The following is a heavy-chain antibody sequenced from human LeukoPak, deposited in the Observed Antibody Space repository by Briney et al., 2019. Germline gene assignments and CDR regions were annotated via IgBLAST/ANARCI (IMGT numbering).Heavy chain of an antibody. CDR2: ITSRGEST. Sequence: GGSLRLSCAASGFTFSIYAMSWVRQAPGKGLQWVSSITSRGESTWYVDSVKGRFTITRDNSENTLYLQMHSLKAEDTAVYYCARDRPNYYGSDGHYYRRDGDYWGRGTLVSVSS. CDR3: ARDRPNYYGSDGHYYRRDGDY. CDR1: GFTFSIYA. J-gene: IGHJ4*02. D-gene: IGHD3-22*01. V-gene: IGHV3-23*01.